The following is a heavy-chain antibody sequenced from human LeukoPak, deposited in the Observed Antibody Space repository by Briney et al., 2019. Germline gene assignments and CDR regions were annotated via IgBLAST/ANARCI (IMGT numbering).Heavy chain of an antibody. V-gene: IGHV4-4*02. CDR1: GGSISSSNW. CDR3: ARRGRGERRDYYFDY. J-gene: IGHJ4*02. D-gene: IGHD3-10*01. Sequence: SGTLSLTCAVSGGSISSSNWWSWVRQPPGKGLEWIGEIYHSGSTNYNPSLKSRVTISVDKSKNQFSLKLSSVTAADTAVYYCARRGRGERRDYYFDYWGQGTLVTVSS. CDR2: IYHSGST.